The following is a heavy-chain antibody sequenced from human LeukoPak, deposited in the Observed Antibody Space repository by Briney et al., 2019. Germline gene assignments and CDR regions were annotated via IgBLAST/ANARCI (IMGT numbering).Heavy chain of an antibody. D-gene: IGHD3-22*01. CDR1: GYSISSGYY. V-gene: IGHV4-38-2*02. CDR3: ARDYYYDSSGTPGY. CDR2: IYHSGST. Sequence: SETLSLTCTVSGYSISSGYYWGWIRPPPGKGLEWIGSIYHSGSTYYNPSLKSRVTISVDTSKNQFSLKLSSVTAADTAVYYCARDYYYDSSGTPGYWGQGTLVTVSS. J-gene: IGHJ4*02.